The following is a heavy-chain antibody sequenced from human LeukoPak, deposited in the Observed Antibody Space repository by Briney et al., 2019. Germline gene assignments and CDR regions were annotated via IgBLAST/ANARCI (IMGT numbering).Heavy chain of an antibody. CDR3: TTLYRIDP. D-gene: IGHD5-12*01. CDR2: IKSIAAGGTT. V-gene: IGHV3-15*01. Sequence: SGGSLRLSCAASGFTFANAWMSWVRQAPGKGLEWVGRIKSIAAGGTTDYAAPVQGRFTISRDDSKTTLYLQMNSLKTEDTAVYYCTTLYRIDPWGQGSLVTVSS. CDR1: GFTFANAW. J-gene: IGHJ5*02.